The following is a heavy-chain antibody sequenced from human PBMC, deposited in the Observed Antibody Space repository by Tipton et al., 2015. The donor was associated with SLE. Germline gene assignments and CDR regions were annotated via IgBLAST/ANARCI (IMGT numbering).Heavy chain of an antibody. V-gene: IGHV4-59*11. D-gene: IGHD6-13*01. CDR3: ARGLRADSTSHFDH. CDR2: VFYTGET. CDR1: GSSIFSHY. Sequence: TLSLTCTVSGSSIFSHYWSWIRQTPERGLEWIGYVFYTGETYYAPSLKNRVTISADTSRSQVSLNLRSVTAADTAVYYCARGLRADSTSHFDHWGPGTLVTVSS. J-gene: IGHJ4*02.